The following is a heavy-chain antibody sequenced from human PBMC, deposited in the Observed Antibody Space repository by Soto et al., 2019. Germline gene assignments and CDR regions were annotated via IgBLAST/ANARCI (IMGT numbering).Heavy chain of an antibody. CDR3: ARDGLPYDYIWRSSNTDLDY. CDR2: ISAYNGNT. CDR1: GYTFTSYG. J-gene: IGHJ4*02. D-gene: IGHD3-16*01. V-gene: IGHV1-18*01. Sequence: ASVKVSCKASGYTFTSYGISWVRQAPGQGLEWMGWISAYNGNTNYAQKLQGRVTMTTDTSTSTAYMELRSLRSDDTAVYYCARDGLPYDYIWRSSNTDLDYRGQGTLVTGSS.